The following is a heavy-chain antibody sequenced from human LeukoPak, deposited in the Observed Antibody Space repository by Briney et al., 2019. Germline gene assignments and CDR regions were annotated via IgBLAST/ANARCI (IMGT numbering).Heavy chain of an antibody. CDR2: IIPIFGTA. J-gene: IGHJ6*03. Sequence: ASVKVSCKASGRTFSSYAISWVRQAPGQGLEWMGGIIPIFGTANYAQKFQGRVTITADESTSTAYMELSSLRSEDTAVYYCARGVLSYYYYYMDVWGKGTTVTVSS. V-gene: IGHV1-69*01. CDR1: GRTFSSYA. CDR3: ARGVLSYYYYYMDV.